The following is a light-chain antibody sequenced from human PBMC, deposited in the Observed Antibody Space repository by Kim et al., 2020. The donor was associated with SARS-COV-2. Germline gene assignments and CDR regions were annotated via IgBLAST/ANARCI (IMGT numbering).Light chain of an antibody. Sequence: QPALTQPASVSGSPGQSITISCTGTSSDVGSFNLVSWYQQEPGKAPKLMIYEATKRPSGVSNRFSGSKSGNTASLTISGLQAEDEADYYCCSYADTSTLVFGGGTQLTVL. J-gene: IGLJ2*01. CDR3: CSYADTSTLV. CDR2: EAT. V-gene: IGLV2-23*01. CDR1: SSDVGSFNL.